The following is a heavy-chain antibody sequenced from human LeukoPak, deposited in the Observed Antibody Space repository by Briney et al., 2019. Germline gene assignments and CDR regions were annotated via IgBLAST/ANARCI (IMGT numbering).Heavy chain of an antibody. J-gene: IGHJ6*03. Sequence: SETLSLTCTVSGGSISSDDYYWNWIRQPPGKGLEWIGHIYYSGSTYYNPSLKSRVTISIDTSKNQVSLKLSSVTAADTAVYYCAREAGKPPQSYYYIDVSGKGTTVTVSS. D-gene: IGHD6-19*01. V-gene: IGHV4-30-4*08. CDR2: IYYSGST. CDR1: GGSISSDDYY. CDR3: AREAGKPPQSYYYIDV.